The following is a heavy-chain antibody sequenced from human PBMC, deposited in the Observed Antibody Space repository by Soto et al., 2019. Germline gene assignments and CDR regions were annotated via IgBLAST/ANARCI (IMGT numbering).Heavy chain of an antibody. D-gene: IGHD3-9*01. V-gene: IGHV4-61*01. CDR3: ARDNRVLRYFA. Sequence: QVQLQESGPGLVKPSETLSLTCTVSGGSVSSNSYYWSWLRQPPGKGLEWIGYIYNRGSTNYNPSTNSTPPLGRRVTISVDQSKNQFSLKLSSVTAADTAVYYCARDNRVLRYFAWGQGTLVTVSS. CDR1: GGSVSSNSYY. J-gene: IGHJ5*02. CDR2: IYNRGST.